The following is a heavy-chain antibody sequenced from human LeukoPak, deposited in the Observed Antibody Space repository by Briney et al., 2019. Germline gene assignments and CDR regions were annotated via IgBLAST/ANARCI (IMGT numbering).Heavy chain of an antibody. J-gene: IGHJ4*02. CDR1: GFTFSSYA. CDR2: ISGSGGST. CDR3: AKAVERRIVVVPAAIGSIDY. V-gene: IGHV3-23*01. Sequence: GGSLRLSCAASGFTFSSYAMSWVRQAPGKGLEWVSAISGSGGSTYYADSVKGRFTISRDNSKNTLYLQMNSLRAEDTAVYYCAKAVERRIVVVPAAIGSIDYCGQGTLVTVSS. D-gene: IGHD2-2*02.